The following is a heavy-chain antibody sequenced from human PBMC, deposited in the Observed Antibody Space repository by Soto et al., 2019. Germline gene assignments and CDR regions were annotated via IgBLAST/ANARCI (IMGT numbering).Heavy chain of an antibody. J-gene: IGHJ4*02. V-gene: IGHV3-43*01. D-gene: IGHD1-1*01. CDR2: ISWDGGST. CDR1: GFTFDDYT. Sequence: EVQLVESGGVVVQPGGSLRLSCAASGFTFDDYTMHWVRQAPGKGLEWVSLISWDGGSTYYADSVNGRFTISRDNSKNSLYLQMNSLRTEDTALYYCAKDGPPTTNQPTYYFDYWGQGTLVTVSS. CDR3: AKDGPPTTNQPTYYFDY.